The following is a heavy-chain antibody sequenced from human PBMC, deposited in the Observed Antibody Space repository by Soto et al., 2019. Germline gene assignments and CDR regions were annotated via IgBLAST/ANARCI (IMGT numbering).Heavy chain of an antibody. CDR3: AREEPQYGMDV. V-gene: IGHV3-33*01. CDR1: GFTFSSYG. CDR2: IWYDGSNK. J-gene: IGHJ6*02. Sequence: GGSLRLSCAASGFTFSSYGMHWVRQAPGKGLEWVAVIWYDGSNKYYADSVKGRFTISRDNSKNTLYLQMNSLRAEDTAVYYCAREEPQYGMDVWGQGTTVTVSS. D-gene: IGHD1-26*01.